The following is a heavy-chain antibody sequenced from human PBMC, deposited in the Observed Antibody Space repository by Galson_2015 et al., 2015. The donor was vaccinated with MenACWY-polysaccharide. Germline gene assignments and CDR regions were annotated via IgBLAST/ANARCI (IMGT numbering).Heavy chain of an antibody. CDR1: GFTFSRYG. V-gene: IGHV3-23*01. Sequence: SLRLSCAASGFTFSRYGMSWVRQAPGKGLEWVSVISDTGGTTYYIDSVKGRFTISRDNSKNMPYMQMNSLRVEDTAVYYCASRGAAHYWGQGTLITVSS. CDR2: ISDTGGTT. CDR3: ASRGAAHY. D-gene: IGHD6-25*01. J-gene: IGHJ4*02.